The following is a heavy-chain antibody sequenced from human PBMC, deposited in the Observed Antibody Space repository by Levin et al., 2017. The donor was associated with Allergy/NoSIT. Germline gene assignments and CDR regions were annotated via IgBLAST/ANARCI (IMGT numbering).Heavy chain of an antibody. D-gene: IGHD6-13*01. V-gene: IGHV3-7*01. Sequence: GGSLRLSCAASGLTFSSYWMSWVRQAPGKGLEWVANIKQDGSETYYVDSVKGRFTISRDNAENSLYLQMNSLRAEDTAVYYCARIRWYSSTWYFDYWGQGTLVTVSS. CDR1: GLTFSSYW. CDR2: IKQDGSET. CDR3: ARIRWYSSTWYFDY. J-gene: IGHJ4*02.